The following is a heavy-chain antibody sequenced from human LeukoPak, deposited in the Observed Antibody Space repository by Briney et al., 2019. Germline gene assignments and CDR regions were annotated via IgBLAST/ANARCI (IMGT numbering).Heavy chain of an antibody. V-gene: IGHV1-69*13. CDR1: GGTFSSYA. J-gene: IGHJ4*02. D-gene: IGHD3-22*01. CDR2: IIPIFGTA. CDR3: ARVTGDHYYDSSGYLGY. Sequence: SVKVSCKASGGTFSSYAISWVRQAPGQGLEWMGGIIPIFGTANYAQKFQGRVTITADESTSTAYMELSSLRSEDTAVYYCARVTGDHYYDSSGYLGYWGQGTLVTVSS.